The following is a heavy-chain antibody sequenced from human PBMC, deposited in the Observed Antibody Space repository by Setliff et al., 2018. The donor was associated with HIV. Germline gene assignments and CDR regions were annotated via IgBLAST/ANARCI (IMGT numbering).Heavy chain of an antibody. CDR1: RFTFSTSW. V-gene: IGHV3-7*03. D-gene: IGHD2-2*02. Sequence: GGSLRLSCAASRFTFSTSWMTWVRQAPGKGLEWVANIKEDGSAKYYLDSVKGRFTISRDNAKNSLYLEMNSLRAEDTAVYYRARDSGYNSFDYWGQGTLVTVSS. CDR2: IKEDGSAK. J-gene: IGHJ4*02. CDR3: ARDSGYNSFDY.